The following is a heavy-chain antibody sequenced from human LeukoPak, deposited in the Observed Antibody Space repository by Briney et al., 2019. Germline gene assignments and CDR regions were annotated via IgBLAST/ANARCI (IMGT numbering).Heavy chain of an antibody. V-gene: IGHV4-61*08. CDR2: IYYSGST. J-gene: IGHJ6*02. CDR1: GGSISSGGYY. Sequence: SETLSLTCTVSGGSISSGGYYWSWIRQHPGKGLEWIGYIYYSGSTNYNPSLKSRVTTSVDTSKNQFSLKLSSVTAADTAVYYCARWESGYPFYGMDVWGQGTTVTVSS. D-gene: IGHD3-3*01. CDR3: ARWESGYPFYGMDV.